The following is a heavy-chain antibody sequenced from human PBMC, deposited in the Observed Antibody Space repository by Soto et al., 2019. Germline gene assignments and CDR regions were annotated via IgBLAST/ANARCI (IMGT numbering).Heavy chain of an antibody. CDR2: IHYSGST. CDR1: GGSISSYY. J-gene: IGHJ4*02. V-gene: IGHV4-59*01. Sequence: PSETLSLTCTVSGGSISSYYWSWIRQPPGKGLEWIGYIHYSGSTNYNPSLKSRVTISVDTSKNQFSLKLSSVTAADTAVYYCASVVRYGEISYWGQGTLVTVSS. D-gene: IGHD4-17*01. CDR3: ASVVRYGEISY.